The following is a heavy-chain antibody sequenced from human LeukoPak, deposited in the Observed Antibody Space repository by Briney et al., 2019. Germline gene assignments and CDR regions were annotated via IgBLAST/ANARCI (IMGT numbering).Heavy chain of an antibody. CDR1: GFTFSSYS. V-gene: IGHV3-21*04. CDR3: AKAPKAMDLLYYFDF. CDR2: ISSSSSYI. D-gene: IGHD5-18*01. J-gene: IGHJ4*02. Sequence: PGGSLRLSCAASGFTFSSYSMNWVRQAPGKGLEWVSSISSSSSYIYYADSVKGRFTISRDNAKNSLYLQMNSLRAEDTAVYYCAKAPKAMDLLYYFDFWGQGTLVTVSS.